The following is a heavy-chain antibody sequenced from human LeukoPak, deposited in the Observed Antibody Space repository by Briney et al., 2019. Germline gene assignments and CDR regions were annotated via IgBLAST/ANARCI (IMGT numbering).Heavy chain of an antibody. V-gene: IGHV4-59*08. Sequence: SETLSLTYSVSDGSITSDYWGLIRQPPGQGLEWIGYISYSGSTFYNPSLKSRVTLSVDTSKKQFALRLSSVTAADTAVYYCAKHQRDSSGYHYFDDWGKGTLVTVSS. D-gene: IGHD3-22*01. CDR2: ISYSGST. CDR1: DGSITSDY. J-gene: IGHJ4*02. CDR3: AKHQRDSSGYHYFDD.